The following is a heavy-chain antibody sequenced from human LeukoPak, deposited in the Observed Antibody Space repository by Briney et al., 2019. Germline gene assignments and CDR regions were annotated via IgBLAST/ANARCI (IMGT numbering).Heavy chain of an antibody. D-gene: IGHD6-19*01. CDR2: IHPNSGGT. CDR3: ARLAAVPG. Sequence: ASVKVSCKASGYNFTGYYLHWARQAPGQGLEWMGWIHPNSGGTNYAQKFQGRVTVTRDTSICTAYMELSSLRSDDTAVYYCARLAAVPGWGQGTLVTVSS. CDR1: GYNFTGYY. V-gene: IGHV1-2*02. J-gene: IGHJ1*01.